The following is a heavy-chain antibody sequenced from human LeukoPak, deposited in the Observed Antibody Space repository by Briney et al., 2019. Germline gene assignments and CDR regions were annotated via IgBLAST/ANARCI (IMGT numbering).Heavy chain of an antibody. D-gene: IGHD1-1*01. CDR2: LNPKSGGT. J-gene: IGHJ5*02. CDR3: ARNDWNDPWFDP. Sequence: ASVKVSCKASGYTFTGYYIHWVRQAPGQGLEWMGWLNPKSGGTNYAQNFQGRVTRTRDTIINTAYMELSRLRSDDTAVYYCARNDWNDPWFDPWGQGTLVTVSS. V-gene: IGHV1-2*02. CDR1: GYTFTGYY.